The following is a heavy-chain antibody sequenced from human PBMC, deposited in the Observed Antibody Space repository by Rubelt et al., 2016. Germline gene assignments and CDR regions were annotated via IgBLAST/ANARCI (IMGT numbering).Heavy chain of an antibody. CDR1: TNYA. J-gene: IGHJ4*02. CDR2: ISDHNGNT. CDR3: ARSKGDTELDH. D-gene: IGHD1-26*01. Sequence: TNYAISWVRQAPGQGLEWMGWISDHNGNTKYAQKLQGRVTMTTDTSRSTAYMELRSLRSDDTAVYYCARSKGDTELDHWGQGTLVTVSS. V-gene: IGHV1-18*01.